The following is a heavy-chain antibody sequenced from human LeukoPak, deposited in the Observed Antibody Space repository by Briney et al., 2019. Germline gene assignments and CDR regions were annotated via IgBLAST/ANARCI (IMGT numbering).Heavy chain of an antibody. CDR3: ARSVSGQERVGRPCDL. CDR2: ITRSGSSI. V-gene: IGHV3-48*03. J-gene: IGHJ5*02. CDR1: GFTFSSCE. D-gene: IGHD3-10*01. Sequence: PGGSLTLSCAASGFTFSSCEMNWGRHAPGQGLEWVSHITRSGSSIFYAGSVKGRFTISRDNAKNSLYLQMTSLRAEDTAVYYCARSVSGQERVGRPCDLGAQGTLV.